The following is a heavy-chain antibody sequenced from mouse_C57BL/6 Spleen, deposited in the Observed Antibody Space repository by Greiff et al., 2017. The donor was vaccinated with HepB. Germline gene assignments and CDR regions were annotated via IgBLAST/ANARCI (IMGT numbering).Heavy chain of an antibody. D-gene: IGHD1-1*01. CDR1: GYTFTDYN. CDR3: ARTGYYYGSSSWFAY. J-gene: IGHJ3*01. V-gene: IGHV1-22*01. Sequence: EVQLQQSGPELVKPGASVKMSCKASGYTFTDYNMHWVKQSHGKSLEWIGYINPNNGGTSYNQKFKGKATLTVNKSSSTAYMELRSLTSEDSAVYYCARTGYYYGSSSWFAYWGQGTLVTVSA. CDR2: INPNNGGT.